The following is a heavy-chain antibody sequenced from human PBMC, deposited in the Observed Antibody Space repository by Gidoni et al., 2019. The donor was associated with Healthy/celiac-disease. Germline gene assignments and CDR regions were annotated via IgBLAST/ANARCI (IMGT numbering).Heavy chain of an antibody. CDR1: GSTFTGYY. D-gene: IGHD5-12*01. CDR2: INPNSGGT. Sequence: QVQLVQSGAEVQKPGASVKVSCKASGSTFTGYYMHWVRQAPGQGLEWMGRINPNSGGTNYAQKFQGRVTMTRDTSISTAYMELSRLRSDDTAVYYCARSLSQATPLAFDIWGQGTMVTVSS. V-gene: IGHV1-2*06. J-gene: IGHJ3*02. CDR3: ARSLSQATPLAFDI.